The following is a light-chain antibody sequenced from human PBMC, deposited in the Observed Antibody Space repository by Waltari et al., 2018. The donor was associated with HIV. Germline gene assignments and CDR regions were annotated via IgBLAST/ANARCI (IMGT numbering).Light chain of an antibody. CDR1: ALPTQY. Sequence: SYELTQPPSVSVSPGQQARITCSGDALPTQYAYWYQQKPGQAPVVMIYKDSERPSGIPERFSGSSSGTTVTLTISGVQAEDEADYYCQSADSSGTHYVFGTGTKVTVL. J-gene: IGLJ1*01. CDR2: KDS. CDR3: QSADSSGTHYV. V-gene: IGLV3-25*03.